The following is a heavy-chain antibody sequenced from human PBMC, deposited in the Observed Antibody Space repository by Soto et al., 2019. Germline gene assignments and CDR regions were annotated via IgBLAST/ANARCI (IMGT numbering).Heavy chain of an antibody. Sequence: EVQLLESGGGLVQPGGSQRLSCTASGFTFSSYALSWVRQAPGKGLEWVSSISGSGGSTYYADSVKGRVTIPRDNSKNTLYLQMSSLRAEDTAVYYCAKESLKTPVTGPVDCWGQGTVVTVSS. CDR3: AKESLKTPVTGPVDC. CDR1: GFTFSSYA. V-gene: IGHV3-23*01. J-gene: IGHJ4*02. CDR2: ISGSGGST. D-gene: IGHD6-19*01.